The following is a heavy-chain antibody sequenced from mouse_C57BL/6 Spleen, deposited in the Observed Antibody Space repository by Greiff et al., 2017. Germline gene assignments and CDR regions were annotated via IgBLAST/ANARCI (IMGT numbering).Heavy chain of an antibody. CDR2: INPNNGGT. Sequence: SGPELVKPGASVKIPCKASGYTFTDYNMDWVKQSHGKSLEWIGDINPNNGGTIYNQKFKGKATLTVDKSSSTAYMELRSLTSEDTAVYYCARGGNPRFAYWGQGTLVTVSA. CDR3: ARGGNPRFAY. J-gene: IGHJ3*01. V-gene: IGHV1-18*01. CDR1: GYTFTDYN.